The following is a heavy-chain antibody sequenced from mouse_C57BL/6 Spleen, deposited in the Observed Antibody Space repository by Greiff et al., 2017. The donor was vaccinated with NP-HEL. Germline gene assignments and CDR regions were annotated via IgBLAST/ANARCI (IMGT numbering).Heavy chain of an antibody. Sequence: VKLVESGPGLVKPSQSLFLTCSITGFPITSGYYWIWIRQSPGKPLEWMGYITHSGETFYNPSLQSPISITRETSKNQFFLQLNSVTTEDTAMYYCAGDSPYDGYFLGQGTTLTVSS. D-gene: IGHD2-3*01. CDR1: GFPITSGYY. CDR2: ITHSGET. J-gene: IGHJ2*01. CDR3: AGDSPYDGYF. V-gene: IGHV12-3*01.